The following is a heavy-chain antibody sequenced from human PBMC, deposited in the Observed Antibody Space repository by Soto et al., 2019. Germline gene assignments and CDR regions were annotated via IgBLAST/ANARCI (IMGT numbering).Heavy chain of an antibody. CDR3: ARALQATYWYFDL. V-gene: IGHV1-3*01. CDR1: GYTFTSYA. CDR2: INAGNGNT. D-gene: IGHD1-26*01. Sequence: ASVKVSCKASGYTFTSYAMHWVRQASGQRLEWMGWINAGNGNTKYSQKFQGRVTITRDTSASTAYMELSSLRSEDTAVYYCARALQATYWYFDLWGRGTLVTVSS. J-gene: IGHJ2*01.